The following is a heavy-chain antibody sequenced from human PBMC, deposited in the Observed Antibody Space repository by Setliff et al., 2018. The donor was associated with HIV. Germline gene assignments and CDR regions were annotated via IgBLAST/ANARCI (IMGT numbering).Heavy chain of an antibody. CDR1: GGSISSSTYY. CDR3: ARAPYVSGSFGWFDP. Sequence: SETLSLTCTVSGGSISSSTYYWNWFRQSPGKGLEWIGYMSYTGINNYNPSLKSLITISLDTSKNQFSLKLTSVTAADTAVYYCARAPYVSGSFGWFDPWGQGTLVTVSS. V-gene: IGHV4-31*01. J-gene: IGHJ5*02. D-gene: IGHD3-10*01. CDR2: MSYTGIN.